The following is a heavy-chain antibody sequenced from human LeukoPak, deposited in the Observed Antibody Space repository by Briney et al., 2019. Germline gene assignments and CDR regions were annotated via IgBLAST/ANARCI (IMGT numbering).Heavy chain of an antibody. CDR2: IYTSGST. CDR3: WIERQDYYFWSGYDIDAFDI. V-gene: IGHV4-4*07. J-gene: IGHJ3*02. D-gene: IGHD3-3*01. Sequence: PSETLSLTCTVSGCSFSSYSWSWIRQPPGKGLEWIGRIYTSGSTKYNPSLKRRVSTSVETSTNHFSLKLSSVTAADTAVYYCWIERQDYYFWSGYDIDAFDIWGQGTMVTVSS. CDR1: GCSFSSYS.